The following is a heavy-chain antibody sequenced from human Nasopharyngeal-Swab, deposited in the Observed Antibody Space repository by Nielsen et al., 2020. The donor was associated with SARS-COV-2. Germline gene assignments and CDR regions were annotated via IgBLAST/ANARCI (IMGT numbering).Heavy chain of an antibody. J-gene: IGHJ5*02. CDR1: GVIFRNYW. CDR3: VKDLAYDEVS. V-gene: IGHV3-23*01. Sequence: GESLKISCVASGVIFRNYWMHWVRQAPGKGLEWVSTINNRGDDTHYVDSVRGRFTVSRDNSKNTLYLQMNSLRGEDTAIYYCVKDLAYDEVSWGQGTLVTVSS. CDR2: INNRGDDT. D-gene: IGHD5-12*01.